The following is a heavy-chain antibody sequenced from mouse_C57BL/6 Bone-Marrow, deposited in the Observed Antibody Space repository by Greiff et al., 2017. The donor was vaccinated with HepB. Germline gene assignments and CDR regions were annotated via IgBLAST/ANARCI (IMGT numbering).Heavy chain of an antibody. CDR1: GYSFTGYF. V-gene: IGHV1-20*01. Sequence: VQLQQSGPELVKPGDSVKISCKASGYSFTGYFMNWVMQSHGKSLEWIGRINPYNGDTFYNQKFKGKATLTVDKSSSTAHMELRSLTSEDSAVYYWARSGITTVVALYAMDYWGQGTSVTVSS. CDR3: ARSGITTVVALYAMDY. D-gene: IGHD1-1*01. J-gene: IGHJ4*01. CDR2: INPYNGDT.